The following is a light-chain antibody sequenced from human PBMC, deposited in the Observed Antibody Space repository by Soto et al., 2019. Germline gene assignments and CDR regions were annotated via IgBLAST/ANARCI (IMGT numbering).Light chain of an antibody. CDR3: QQYNNWPNT. V-gene: IGKV3-15*01. Sequence: ERVMTQSPATLSVSLGERATLTCRASQSVTDNLAWYQHKPGQAPRLLIYAASTRAAGIPASFSGSGSETEFTLTISSLQSEDFAVYYCQQYNNWPNTFGGGTRVEI. CDR1: QSVTDN. CDR2: AAS. J-gene: IGKJ4*01.